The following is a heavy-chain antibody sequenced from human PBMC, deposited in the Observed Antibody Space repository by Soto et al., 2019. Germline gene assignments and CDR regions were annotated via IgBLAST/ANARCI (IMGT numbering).Heavy chain of an antibody. J-gene: IGHJ4*02. V-gene: IGHV5-51*01. Sequence: GASLKISCKGSGYSFTSYWIGWVRQMAGKGLEWMGTINPRDSDTRYSPSLQGQVIISVDGSISTAYLQWSSLKAPDSARDYCLTRDRILDYLHCGQGNLGPV. CDR2: INPRDSDT. D-gene: IGHD3-3*01. CDR3: LTRDRILDYLH. CDR1: GYSFTSYW.